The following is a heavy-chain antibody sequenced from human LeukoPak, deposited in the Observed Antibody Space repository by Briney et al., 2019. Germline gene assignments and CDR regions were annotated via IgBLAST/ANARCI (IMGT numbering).Heavy chain of an antibody. V-gene: IGHV1-2*02. J-gene: IGHJ6*02. D-gene: IGHD2-2*01. Sequence: ASVKVSCKASGYTFTGYYMHWVRQAPGQGLEWMGWINPNSGGTNYAQKFQGRVTMTRDMSISTAYMELSRLRSDDTAVYYCARETIVPNYYYYGMDVWGQGTTVTVSS. CDR1: GYTFTGYY. CDR3: ARETIVPNYYYYGMDV. CDR2: INPNSGGT.